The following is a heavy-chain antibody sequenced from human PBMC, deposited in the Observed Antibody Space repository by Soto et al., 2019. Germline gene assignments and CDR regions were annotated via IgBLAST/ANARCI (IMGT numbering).Heavy chain of an antibody. V-gene: IGHV6-1*01. Sequence: SQTLSLTCAITGDSVSSNSAGWSWVRQSPSRGLEWLGRTYYRSRWYNDYAVSVKSRITINPDTSKNQFSLQLNSVTPEDTAVYYCARTPPRESGGAFDIWGQGTMVTVSS. CDR3: ARTPPRESGGAFDI. J-gene: IGHJ3*02. CDR1: GDSVSSNSAG. CDR2: TYYRSRWYN.